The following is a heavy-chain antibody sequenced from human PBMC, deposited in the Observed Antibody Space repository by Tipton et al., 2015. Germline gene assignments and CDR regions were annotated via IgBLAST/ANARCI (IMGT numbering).Heavy chain of an antibody. CDR2: IYPGDSHT. Sequence: VQLVQSGAEVKKPGESLKISCKGSGYSFSNYWIGWVRQMPGKGLEWMGIIYPGDSHTRYNPSFQGQVTISADKFINTAYLQWNGLKASDTAIYYCARPQWGSSPEDFWGQGTLVTVSS. CDR3: ARPQWGSSPEDF. J-gene: IGHJ4*02. D-gene: IGHD6-13*01. CDR1: GYSFSNYW. V-gene: IGHV5-51*01.